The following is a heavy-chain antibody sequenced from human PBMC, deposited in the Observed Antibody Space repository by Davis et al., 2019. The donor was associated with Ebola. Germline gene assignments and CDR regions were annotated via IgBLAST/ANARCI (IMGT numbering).Heavy chain of an antibody. D-gene: IGHD3-22*01. Sequence: ASVKVSCKASGFTFSKSAVQWVRQARGQRLEWMGWISGYNGNTKYAQKLQGRVTMTTDTSTSTAYMELRSLRSDDTAVYYCARDEDSGGYRFDHWAQGTLVTVSS. CDR2: ISGYNGNT. V-gene: IGHV1-18*01. CDR1: GFTFSKSA. CDR3: ARDEDSGGYRFDH. J-gene: IGHJ4*02.